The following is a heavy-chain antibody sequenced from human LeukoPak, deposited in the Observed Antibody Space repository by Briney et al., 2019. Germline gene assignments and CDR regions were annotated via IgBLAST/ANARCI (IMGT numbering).Heavy chain of an antibody. J-gene: IGHJ4*02. Sequence: GESLKISCKGSGYSFTSYWIGWVRQMPGKGLEWMGIIYPGDSDTRYSPSFQGQVTISADKSISTAYLQWSSLKASDTAMYYCARRKYYYDSSGYYPGLACFDYWGQGTLVTVSS. V-gene: IGHV5-51*01. D-gene: IGHD3-22*01. CDR2: IYPGDSDT. CDR1: GYSFTSYW. CDR3: ARRKYYYDSSGYYPGLACFDY.